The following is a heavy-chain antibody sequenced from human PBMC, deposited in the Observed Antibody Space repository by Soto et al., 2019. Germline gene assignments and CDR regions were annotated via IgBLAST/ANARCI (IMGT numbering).Heavy chain of an antibody. CDR3: NSYPDFWGGHTPL. V-gene: IGHV3-15*07. J-gene: IGHJ4*02. Sequence: EVQLVESGGGLVQPGGSLRLSCAASGFSITNTWMHWVRQAPGKGLEWVGRVKSKADSGTADYAAPVKGRFTVSRDDSKNTKYLQMNSLKMEDTYVYYCNSYPDFWGGHTPLWGEGTLVTVSS. CDR1: GFSITNTW. CDR2: VKSKADSGTA. D-gene: IGHD3-3*01.